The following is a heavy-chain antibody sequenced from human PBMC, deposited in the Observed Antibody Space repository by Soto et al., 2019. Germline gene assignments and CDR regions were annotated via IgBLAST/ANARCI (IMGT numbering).Heavy chain of an antibody. CDR3: ATRNWFDP. V-gene: IGHV4-39*01. CDR1: GGSISSRGYY. CDR2: IYYSGST. J-gene: IGHJ5*02. Sequence: QLQLQESGPGLVKPSETLSLTCTVSGGSISSRGYYWGWIRQPPGKGLEWIGTIYYSGSTYYNPSLKSRVTISVAPSKNQFSLKLSSVTAADAAVYYCATRNWFDPWGQGTLVTVSS.